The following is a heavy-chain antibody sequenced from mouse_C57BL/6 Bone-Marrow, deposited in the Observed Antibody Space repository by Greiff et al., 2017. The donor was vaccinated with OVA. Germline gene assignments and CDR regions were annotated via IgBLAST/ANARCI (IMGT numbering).Heavy chain of an antibody. CDR2: IYPGSGST. D-gene: IGHD1-1*02. V-gene: IGHV1-55*01. CDR1: GYTFTSYW. Sequence: QVQLQQPGAELVKPGASVKMSCKASGYTFTSYWITWVKQRPGQGLEWIGDIYPGSGSTNYNEKFKSKATLTVDTSSSTAYMQLSSLTSEDSAVYYCARFGGTYGDWFAYWGQGTLVTVSA. J-gene: IGHJ3*01. CDR3: ARFGGTYGDWFAY.